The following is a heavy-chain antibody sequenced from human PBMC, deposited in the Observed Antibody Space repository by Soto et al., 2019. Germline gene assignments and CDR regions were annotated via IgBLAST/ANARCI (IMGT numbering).Heavy chain of an antibody. CDR3: AMGTDFWSGYYTGSPPDY. D-gene: IGHD3-3*01. J-gene: IGHJ4*02. CDR2: INPNSGGT. CDR1: GYTFTGYY. Sequence: ASVKVSCKASGYTFTGYYMHWVRQAPGQGLEWMGWINPNSGGTNYAQKFQGWVTMTRDTSISTAYMELSRLRSDDTAVYYCAMGTDFWSGYYTGSPPDYWGQGTLVTVS. V-gene: IGHV1-2*04.